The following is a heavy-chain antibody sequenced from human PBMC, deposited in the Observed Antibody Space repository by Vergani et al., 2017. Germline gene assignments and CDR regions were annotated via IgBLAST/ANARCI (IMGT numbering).Heavy chain of an antibody. CDR1: GFTFSSYG. Sequence: QVQLVESGGGVVQPGRSLRLSCAASGFTFSSYGMHWVRQAPGKGLEWVAVIWYDGSNKYYADSVKGRFTISRDNSKNTLYLQMNSLRAEDTAVYYCAKEGPEGEQPRLYYYYYYMDVWGQGTTVTVSS. V-gene: IGHV3-33*06. J-gene: IGHJ6*03. D-gene: IGHD3-16*01. CDR3: AKEGPEGEQPRLYYYYYYMDV. CDR2: IWYDGSNK.